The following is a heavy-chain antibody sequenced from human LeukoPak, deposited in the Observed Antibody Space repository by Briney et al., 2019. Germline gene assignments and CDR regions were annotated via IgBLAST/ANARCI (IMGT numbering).Heavy chain of an antibody. D-gene: IGHD6-13*01. CDR3: ARGESSSWYHY. Sequence: KPGGSLRLSYAASGFTFSSYSMNWVRQAPGKGLEWVSSISSSSSYIYYADSVKGRFTSSRDNSKNTLYLQMNSLRAEDTAVYYCARGESSSWYHYWGQGTLVTVSS. V-gene: IGHV3-21*01. J-gene: IGHJ4*02. CDR2: ISSSSSYI. CDR1: GFTFSSYS.